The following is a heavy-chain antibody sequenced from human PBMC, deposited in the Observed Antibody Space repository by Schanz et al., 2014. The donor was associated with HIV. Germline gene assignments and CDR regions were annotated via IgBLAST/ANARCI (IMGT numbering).Heavy chain of an antibody. V-gene: IGHV3-30*18. CDR1: GFSFDTFG. Sequence: QVQLVESGGGVVQPGRSLRLSCAGSGFSFDTFGIHWVRQAPGKGLEWLAVISYDGRNKKFANSVKGRFTISRDNSKNTVYLQMNSLRAEDTAVYYCAKARGVAGFDPWGQGTLVTVSS. J-gene: IGHJ5*02. CDR3: AKARGVAGFDP. D-gene: IGHD2-21*01. CDR2: ISYDGRNK.